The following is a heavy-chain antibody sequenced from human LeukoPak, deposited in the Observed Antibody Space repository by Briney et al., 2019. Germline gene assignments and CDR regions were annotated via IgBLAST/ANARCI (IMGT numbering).Heavy chain of an antibody. Sequence: GGSLRLSCAASGFTFSSYGMSWVRQAQGKGLDWVSVITGSGGSTYYADSVKGRFTISRDNSKNTLYLQMNSLRADDTAVYYCAKDRVGAVLFFDSWGQGTLVTVSS. CDR2: ITGSGGST. J-gene: IGHJ4*02. CDR1: GFTFSSYG. V-gene: IGHV3-23*01. D-gene: IGHD1-26*01. CDR3: AKDRVGAVLFFDS.